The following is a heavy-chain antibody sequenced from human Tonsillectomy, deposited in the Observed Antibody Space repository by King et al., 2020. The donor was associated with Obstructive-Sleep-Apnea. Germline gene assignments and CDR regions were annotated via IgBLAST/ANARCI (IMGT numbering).Heavy chain of an antibody. D-gene: IGHD2-2*01. J-gene: IGHJ5*02. CDR3: ARDSNPGYCSSTSCLIYNWFDP. CDR1: GFTFSSYA. CDR2: ISYDGNYK. Sequence: HVQLVESGGGVVQPGRSLRLSCAASGFTFSSYAMHWVRQAPGKGLEWVAFISYDGNYKYYADSVKGQFTVSRDNSKNTMYLQMNSLRTEDTAVYYCARDSNPGYCSSTSCLIYNWFDPWGQGTLVTVSS. V-gene: IGHV3-30*04.